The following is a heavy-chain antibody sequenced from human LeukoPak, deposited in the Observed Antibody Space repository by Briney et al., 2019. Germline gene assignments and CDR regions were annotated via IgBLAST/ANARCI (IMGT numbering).Heavy chain of an antibody. V-gene: IGHV3-30*18. D-gene: IGHD3-16*02. CDR1: GITFTIAG. J-gene: IGHJ4*02. CDR3: AKDKGNRYFDY. CDR2: ISSDGRNI. Sequence: GGSPRLSCAASGITFTIAGMHWVRQVPGKGLEWVAVISSDGRNIYYADSVKGRFIISRDTSRNILFLEMNGLRADDTAIYYCAKDKGNRYFDYWGQGTLVTISS.